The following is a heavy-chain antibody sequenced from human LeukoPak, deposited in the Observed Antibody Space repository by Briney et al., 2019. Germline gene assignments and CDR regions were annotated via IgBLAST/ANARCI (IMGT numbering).Heavy chain of an antibody. CDR1: GFTFSRYE. V-gene: IGHV3-48*03. CDR3: ARDIRYFDSDYYYGMDV. D-gene: IGHD3-9*01. CDR2: ISSSGSTI. Sequence: GGSLRLSCAASGFTFSRYEMNWVRQAPGKGLEWVSYISSSGSTIYYADSVKGRFTISRDNAKNSLYLQMNSLRAEDTAVYYCARDIRYFDSDYYYGMDVWGQGTTVTVSS. J-gene: IGHJ6*02.